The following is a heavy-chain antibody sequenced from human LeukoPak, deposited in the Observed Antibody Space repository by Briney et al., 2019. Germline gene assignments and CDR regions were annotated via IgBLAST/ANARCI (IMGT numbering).Heavy chain of an antibody. CDR3: ANGPTRPGDIVVVPAHPYYFDY. D-gene: IGHD2-2*01. CDR2: FSGSGGST. V-gene: IGHV3-23*01. J-gene: IGHJ4*02. CDR1: GFTFSNYA. Sequence: GGSLRLSCAASGFTFSNYAMSWVRQAPGKGLEWVSAFSGSGGSTYYADSVKGRFTISRDNSKNTLYLQMNSLRAEDTAVYYCANGPTRPGDIVVVPAHPYYFDYWGQGTLVTVSS.